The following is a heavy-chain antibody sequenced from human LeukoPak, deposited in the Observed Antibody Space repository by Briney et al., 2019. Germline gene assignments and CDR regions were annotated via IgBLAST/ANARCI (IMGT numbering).Heavy chain of an antibody. D-gene: IGHD3-22*01. CDR2: INAGNGNT. Sequence: ASVKVSCKASGYTFTSYAMHWVRQAPGQRLEWMGWINAGNGNTKYSQKFQGRVTITRDTSASTAYMELSSPRSEDTAVYYCARDPRYYYDSSGAFDIWGQGTMVTVSS. V-gene: IGHV1-3*01. CDR1: GYTFTSYA. J-gene: IGHJ3*02. CDR3: ARDPRYYYDSSGAFDI.